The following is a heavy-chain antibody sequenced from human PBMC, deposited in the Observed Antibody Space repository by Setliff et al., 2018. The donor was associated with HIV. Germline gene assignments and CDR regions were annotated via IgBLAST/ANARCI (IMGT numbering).Heavy chain of an antibody. J-gene: IGHJ3*02. CDR3: ARSITMIIVAPGAFDI. Sequence: GSLRLSCAASGFSVSRNYMSWVRQAPGKGLEWIGNIYHSGSTKYNPSLKSRVTISVDKSKNQFSLKLSSVTAADTAVYYCARSITMIIVAPGAFDIWGQGTMVTVSS. CDR2: IYHSGST. D-gene: IGHD3-22*01. CDR1: GFSVSRNY. V-gene: IGHV4-4*02.